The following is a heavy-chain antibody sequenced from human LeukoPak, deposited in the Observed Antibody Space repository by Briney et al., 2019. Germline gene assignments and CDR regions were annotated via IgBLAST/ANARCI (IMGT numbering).Heavy chain of an antibody. CDR3: ARDPMAVAGPWDY. Sequence: PGGSLRLSCAASGFTFSSYWMSWVRQAPGKGLEWVANIKQDGSEKYYVDSVKGRFTISRDNAKNSPYLQMNSLRAEDTAVYYCARDPMAVAGPWDYWGQGTLVTVSS. J-gene: IGHJ4*02. D-gene: IGHD6-19*01. V-gene: IGHV3-7*01. CDR1: GFTFSSYW. CDR2: IKQDGSEK.